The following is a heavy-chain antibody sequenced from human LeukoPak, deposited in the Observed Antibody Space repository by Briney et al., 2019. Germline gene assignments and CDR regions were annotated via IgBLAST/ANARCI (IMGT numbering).Heavy chain of an antibody. Sequence: GESLKISCKGSGYSFTSYWIGWVRQMPGKGLEWMGIIYPGDSDTRYSPSFQGQVTISADKSISTAYLQWSSLKASDTAMYYCARPDHYYDSSGLGAFDIWGQGTMVTVSS. J-gene: IGHJ3*02. V-gene: IGHV5-51*01. CDR2: IYPGDSDT. D-gene: IGHD3-22*01. CDR3: ARPDHYYDSSGLGAFDI. CDR1: GYSFTSYW.